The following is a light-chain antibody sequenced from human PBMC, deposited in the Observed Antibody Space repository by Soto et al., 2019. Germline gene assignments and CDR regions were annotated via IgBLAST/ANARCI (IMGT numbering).Light chain of an antibody. CDR2: GVT. V-gene: IGLV2-8*01. J-gene: IGLJ1*01. CDR3: SSYVGSNIYV. CDR1: SSDVGRYDY. Sequence: QSVVTQPPSASGSPGQSVTFSCTGTSSDVGRYDYVSWYQQHPGKAPKLLIYGVTRRPSGVPDRFSGSKSGNTASLTVSGLQAEDEAYYYCSSYVGSNIYVFGTGTKVTAL.